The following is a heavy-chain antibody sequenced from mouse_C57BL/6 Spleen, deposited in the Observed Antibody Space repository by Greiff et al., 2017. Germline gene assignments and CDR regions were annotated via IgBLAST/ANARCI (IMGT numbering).Heavy chain of an antibody. CDR1: GYTFTEYT. Sequence: QVQLQQSGAELVKPGASVKLSCKASGYTFTEYTIHWVKQRSGQGLEWIGWFYPGSGSIKYNEKFKDKATLTADKSSTPVYMELSRLTSEDAAVYVCARHEGDSDYFDYWGQGTTLTVSS. D-gene: IGHD2-12*01. J-gene: IGHJ2*01. CDR3: ARHEGDSDYFDY. CDR2: FYPGSGSI. V-gene: IGHV1-62-2*01.